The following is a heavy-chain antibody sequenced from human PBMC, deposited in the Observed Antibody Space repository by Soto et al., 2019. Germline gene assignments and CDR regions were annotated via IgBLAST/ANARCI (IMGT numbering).Heavy chain of an antibody. CDR3: ATIAAAGTHYYYYGMDV. J-gene: IGHJ6*02. D-gene: IGHD6-13*01. CDR2: ISGSGGST. Sequence: QPGGSLRLSCAASGFTFSSYAMSWVRQAPGKGLEWVSAISGSGGSTYYADSVKGRFTISRDNSKNTLYLQMNSLRAEDTAVYYCATIAAAGTHYYYYGMDVWGQGTTVTVSS. V-gene: IGHV3-23*01. CDR1: GFTFSSYA.